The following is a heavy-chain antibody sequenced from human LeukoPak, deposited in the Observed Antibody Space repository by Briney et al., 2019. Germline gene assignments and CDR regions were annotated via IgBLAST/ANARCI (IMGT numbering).Heavy chain of an antibody. V-gene: IGHV4-4*07. Sequence: PSETLSLTCTVSGGSISSYFWSWIRQPAGKGLEWIGRIYTSGNTKYNPSLKSRVTISVDKSKNQFSLKLGSVTAADTAVYYCARVVSIFGAANFGFDSWGQGTLVTVSS. CDR3: ARVVSIFGAANFGFDS. CDR1: GGSISSYF. D-gene: IGHD3-3*01. J-gene: IGHJ5*01. CDR2: IYTSGNT.